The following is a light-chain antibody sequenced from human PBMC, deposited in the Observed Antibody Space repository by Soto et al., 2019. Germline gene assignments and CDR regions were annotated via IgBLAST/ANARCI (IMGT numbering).Light chain of an antibody. CDR2: AAS. Sequence: DIQMTQSPTSLSASVGDRVTITCRASQDINSYLNWYQHKPGKSPKLLIYAASSSQSGVPSRFSGSESGTDFTLTINSLQPDDSAIYYCQQTYTTRALTFGGGTKVEIK. V-gene: IGKV1-39*01. J-gene: IGKJ4*01. CDR1: QDINSY. CDR3: QQTYTTRALT.